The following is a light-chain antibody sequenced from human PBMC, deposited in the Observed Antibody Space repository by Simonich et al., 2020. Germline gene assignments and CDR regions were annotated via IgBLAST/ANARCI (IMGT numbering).Light chain of an antibody. J-gene: IGLJ3*02. V-gene: IGLV6-57*03. CDR1: SGSIASNY. CDR2: ADN. CDR3: QSYDSSNWV. Sequence: NFMLTQPHSVSESPGKTVTISCTRSSGSIASNYVQWYQQRPGSAPTTVIYADNQRPSGVPGRFSGTIDSSSNSASLTISGLKTEDEADYYCQSYDSSNWVFGGGTKLTVL.